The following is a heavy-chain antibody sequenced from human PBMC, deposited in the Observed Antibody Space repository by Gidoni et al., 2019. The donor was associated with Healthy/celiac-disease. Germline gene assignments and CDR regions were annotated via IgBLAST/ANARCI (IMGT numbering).Heavy chain of an antibody. J-gene: IGHJ3*02. CDR1: GYTFTSYY. Sequence: QVQLVQSGAEVKKPGASVKVSCKASGYTFTSYYMHWVRQAPGQGLEWMGIINPSGGSTSYAQKFQGRVTMTRDTSTSTVYMELSSLRSEDTAVYYCARAVTGTTPFDAFDIWGQGTMVTVSS. D-gene: IGHD1-1*01. CDR2: INPSGGST. CDR3: ARAVTGTTPFDAFDI. V-gene: IGHV1-46*01.